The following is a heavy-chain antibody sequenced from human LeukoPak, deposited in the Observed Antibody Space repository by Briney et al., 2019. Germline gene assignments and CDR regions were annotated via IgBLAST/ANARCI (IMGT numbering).Heavy chain of an antibody. V-gene: IGHV1-46*01. CDR3: ARNPVTTKYFDY. Sequence: ASVKVSFKASGYTFTSYYMHWVRQAPGQGLEWMGIINPSGGSTRYAQEFQGRVTMTRNTSTSTVYMELSSLRSEDTAVYYCARNPVTTKYFDYWGQGTLVTVSS. CDR2: INPSGGST. D-gene: IGHD4-17*01. CDR1: GYTFTSYY. J-gene: IGHJ4*02.